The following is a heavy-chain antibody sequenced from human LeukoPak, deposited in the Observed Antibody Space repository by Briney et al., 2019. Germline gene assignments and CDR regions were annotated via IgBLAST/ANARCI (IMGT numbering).Heavy chain of an antibody. CDR2: IKLDGSEK. Sequence: GGSLRLSCAASGFSLSNYWISWVRQAPGKGLEWVANIKLDGSEKYYMNSVKGRFTISRDNAKNSLNLQMNSLRAEDTAVYYCARDRASDYWGQGTLVTVSS. J-gene: IGHJ4*02. CDR1: GFSLSNYW. V-gene: IGHV3-7*01. D-gene: IGHD1-26*01. CDR3: ARDRASDY.